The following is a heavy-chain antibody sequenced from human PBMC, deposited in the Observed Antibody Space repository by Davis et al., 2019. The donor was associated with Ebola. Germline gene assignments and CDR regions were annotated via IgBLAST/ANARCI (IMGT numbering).Heavy chain of an antibody. D-gene: IGHD2-15*01. J-gene: IGHJ4*02. Sequence: SLKISCSASGFTFHEHAMHWVRQVPGQGLEWVSGFMWDGSKIGYAESVKGRFTISRDSAKNCLYLQMDSLRTEDTALYYCGKDITPGGLDSWGQGTLVTVSS. CDR1: GFTFHEHA. CDR3: GKDITPGGLDS. CDR2: FMWDGSKI. V-gene: IGHV3-9*01.